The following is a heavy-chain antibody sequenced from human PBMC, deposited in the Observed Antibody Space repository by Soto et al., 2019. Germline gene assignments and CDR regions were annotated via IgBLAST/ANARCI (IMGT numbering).Heavy chain of an antibody. CDR3: ARVPPRYSSSYANPTEVEYFQH. V-gene: IGHV1-18*01. CDR2: LSAYNGNT. J-gene: IGHJ1*01. CDR1: GYTFTSYG. Sequence: QVQLVQSGAEVKKPGASVKVSCKASGYTFTSYGISWVRQTPGQGLEWMGWLSAYNGNTNYAQKLQGRVTMTTDTSTSTAYMELRSLRSDDTAVYYCARVPPRYSSSYANPTEVEYFQHWGQGTLVTVSS. D-gene: IGHD6-13*01.